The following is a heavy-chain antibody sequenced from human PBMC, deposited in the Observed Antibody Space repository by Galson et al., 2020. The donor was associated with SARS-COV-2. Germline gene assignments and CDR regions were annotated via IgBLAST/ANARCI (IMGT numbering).Heavy chain of an antibody. CDR2: ISYDGRNK. D-gene: IGHD1-26*01. J-gene: IGHJ4*02. CDR1: GFTFSSYA. V-gene: IGHV3-30*04. Sequence: GGSLRLSCAASGFTFSSYAMHWVRQAPGKALEWVAVISYDGRNKYYADSVTGRFTISRDNSKNTLYLQMNSLRAEDTAVYYCARPYSGSYYGDFDYWGQGTLVTVSS. CDR3: ARPYSGSYYGDFDY.